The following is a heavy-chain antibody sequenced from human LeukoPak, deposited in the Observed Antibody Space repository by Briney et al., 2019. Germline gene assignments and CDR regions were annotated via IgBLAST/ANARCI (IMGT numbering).Heavy chain of an antibody. J-gene: IGHJ1*01. CDR1: AFTVSSNY. Sequence: GGSLRPSCAASAFTVSSNYMSWVRQAPGKGLEWVSVIYSGGSTYYADSVKGRFTISRDNSKNTLYLQMNSLRAEDTAVYYCARDGNDYGGYEYFQHWGQGTLVTVSS. V-gene: IGHV3-53*01. D-gene: IGHD4-17*01. CDR3: ARDGNDYGGYEYFQH. CDR2: IYSGGST.